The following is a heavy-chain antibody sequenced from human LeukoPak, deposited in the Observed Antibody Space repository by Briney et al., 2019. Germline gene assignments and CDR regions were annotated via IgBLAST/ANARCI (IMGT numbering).Heavy chain of an antibody. CDR3: ARDSRPYCGGDCYNDY. CDR2: ISAYNGNT. CDR1: GHTFSSYG. J-gene: IGHJ4*02. D-gene: IGHD2-21*02. Sequence: ASVKVSCKASGHTFSSYGISWVRQAPGQGLEWMGWISAYNGNTNYAQKLQGRVTMTTDTSTSTAYMELRSLRSDDTAVYYCARDSRPYCGGDCYNDYWGQGTLVTVSS. V-gene: IGHV1-18*01.